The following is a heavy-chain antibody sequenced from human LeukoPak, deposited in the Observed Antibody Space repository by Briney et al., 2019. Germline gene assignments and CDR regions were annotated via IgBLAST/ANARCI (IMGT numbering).Heavy chain of an antibody. CDR3: VRDHQWAFDY. V-gene: IGHV3-53*01. CDR1: GFTVSSNY. Sequence: PGGSLRLSCAASGFTVSSNYMSWVRQAPGKGLEWVSVIYSGGSTYYADSVKGRFTISRDDAKNSLYLQMSSLRADDTAVYLCVRDHQWAFDYWGQGTLVTVSS. J-gene: IGHJ4*02. CDR2: IYSGGST. D-gene: IGHD1-26*01.